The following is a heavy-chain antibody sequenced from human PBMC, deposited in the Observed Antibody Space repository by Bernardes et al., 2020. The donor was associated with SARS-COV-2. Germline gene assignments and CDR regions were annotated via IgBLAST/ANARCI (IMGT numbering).Heavy chain of an antibody. CDR1: GFTFSSYA. V-gene: IGHV3-23*01. Sequence: GGSLRLSCAASGFTFSSYAMSWVRQAPGKGLEWVSAISGSGGSTYYADSVKGRFTISRDNSKNTLYLQMNSLRAEDTAVYYCAKDFKGEYYDILTGYDLPLWERWYYYYGMDVWGQGTTVTVSS. CDR3: AKDFKGEYYDILTGYDLPLWERWYYYYGMDV. CDR2: ISGSGGST. D-gene: IGHD3-9*01. J-gene: IGHJ6*02.